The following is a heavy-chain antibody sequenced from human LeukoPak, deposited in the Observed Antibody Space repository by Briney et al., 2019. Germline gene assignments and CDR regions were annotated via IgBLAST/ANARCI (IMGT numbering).Heavy chain of an antibody. CDR2: IWYDGSNK. CDR1: GFTFSSYG. D-gene: IGHD5/OR15-5a*01. J-gene: IGHJ4*02. V-gene: IGHV3-33*01. Sequence: PGGSLRLSCAASGFTFSSYGMHWVRQAPGKGLEWVAVIWYDGSNKYYADSVEGRFTISRDNSKNTLYLQLNSLRAEDTAVYYCARTRHSVRFFDYWGQGTLVTVSS. CDR3: ARTRHSVRFFDY.